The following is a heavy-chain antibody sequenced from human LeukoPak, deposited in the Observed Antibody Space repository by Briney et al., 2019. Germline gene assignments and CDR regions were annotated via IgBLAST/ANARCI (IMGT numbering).Heavy chain of an antibody. J-gene: IGHJ4*02. V-gene: IGHV4-4*07. CDR2: IYTSGST. CDR3: ARDPRSSWSFDY. Sequence: SETLSLTCTVSGGSISSYYWSWIRQPAGKGLEWIGRIYTSGSTGYNPSLKSRVTMSVDTSKNQFSLKLSSVTAADTAVYYCARDPRSSWSFDYWGQGTLVTVSS. CDR1: GGSISSYY. D-gene: IGHD6-13*01.